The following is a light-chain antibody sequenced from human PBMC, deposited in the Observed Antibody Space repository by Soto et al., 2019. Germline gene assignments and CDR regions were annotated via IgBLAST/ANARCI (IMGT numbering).Light chain of an antibody. V-gene: IGKV3-15*01. CDR2: GAS. Sequence: VITQSPSTLSVPPGDRATLSCRASQSVSSNLAWYQQKPGQAPRLLIYGASTRATGIPARISGSGSGTEFTLTISSLQSEDFAVYYCQQYDSRPLTFGQGTKVDIK. CDR3: QQYDSRPLT. J-gene: IGKJ1*01. CDR1: QSVSSN.